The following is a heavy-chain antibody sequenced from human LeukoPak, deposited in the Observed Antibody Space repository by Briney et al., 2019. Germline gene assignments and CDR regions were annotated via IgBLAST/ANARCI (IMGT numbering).Heavy chain of an antibody. CDR2: IYYSGST. D-gene: IGHD6-6*01. V-gene: IGHV4-59*12. Sequence: SETLSLTCTVSGGSISSYYWSWIRQPPGKGLEWIGYIYYSGSTNYNPSLKSRVTISVDTSKNQFSLKLSSVTAADTAVYYCARAARDSSSPYFDYWGQGTLVTVSS. J-gene: IGHJ4*02. CDR1: GGSISSYY. CDR3: ARAARDSSSPYFDY.